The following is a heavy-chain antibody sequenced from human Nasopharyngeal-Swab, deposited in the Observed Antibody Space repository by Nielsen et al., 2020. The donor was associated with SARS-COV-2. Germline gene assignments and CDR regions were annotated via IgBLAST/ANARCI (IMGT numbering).Heavy chain of an antibody. Sequence: GESLKISCAASGFTFSSYSMNWVRRAPGKGLEWVSYISSSSSTIYYADSVKGRFAISRDNAKNSLYLQMNSLRAEDTAVYYCARVRGDYDSSGYYYHDGAFDIWGQGTMVTVSS. V-gene: IGHV3-48*04. D-gene: IGHD3-22*01. CDR1: GFTFSSYS. J-gene: IGHJ3*02. CDR3: ARVRGDYDSSGYYYHDGAFDI. CDR2: ISSSSSTI.